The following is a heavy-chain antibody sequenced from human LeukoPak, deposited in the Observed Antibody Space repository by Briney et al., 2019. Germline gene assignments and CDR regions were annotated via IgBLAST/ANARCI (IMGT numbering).Heavy chain of an antibody. CDR1: GFTLEGFG. CDR2: IRYDESQK. J-gene: IGHJ4*02. D-gene: IGHD1-26*01. CDR3: AKCYYDGRDSAFGV. Sequence: GGSLRLSCAASGFTLEGFGMHWVRQAPGKGLEWVAFIRYDESQKLYIDSVKGRFSISRDTSKNVLYLQMNSLRAGDTAVYYCAKCYYDGRDSAFGVWGQGTPVTVSS. V-gene: IGHV3-30*02.